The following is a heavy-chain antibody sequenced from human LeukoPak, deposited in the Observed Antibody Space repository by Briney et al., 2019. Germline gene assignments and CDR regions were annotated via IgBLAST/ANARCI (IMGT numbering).Heavy chain of an antibody. CDR2: IYYSGST. CDR3: ARRNGQDIVPTFRRRYYFDY. CDR1: GGSISNYY. J-gene: IGHJ4*02. D-gene: IGHD5-12*01. Sequence: PSETLSLTCTVSGGSISNYYWGWIRQAPGKGLEWIGSIYYSGSTYYNPSLKSRVTISVDTSKNQFSLKLSSVTAADTAVYYCARRNGQDIVPTFRRRYYFDYWGQGTLVTVSS. V-gene: IGHV4-39*07.